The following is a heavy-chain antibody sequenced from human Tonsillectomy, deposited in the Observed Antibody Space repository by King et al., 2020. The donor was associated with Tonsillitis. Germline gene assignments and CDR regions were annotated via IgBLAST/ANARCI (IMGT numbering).Heavy chain of an antibody. J-gene: IGHJ4*02. D-gene: IGHD3-3*01. CDR2: IRSKAYGGTT. CDR3: TREEYNFWSGYSLLDY. V-gene: IGHV3-49*03. CDR1: GFTFRDYT. Sequence: VQLVESGGGLVQPGRSLRLSCTASGFTFRDYTMNWFRQAPGKGLEWVGFIRSKAYGGTTEYAASVKGRFTISRDDSKSIAYLQMNSLKTEDTAVYYCTREEYNFWSGYSLLDYWGQGTLVTVSS.